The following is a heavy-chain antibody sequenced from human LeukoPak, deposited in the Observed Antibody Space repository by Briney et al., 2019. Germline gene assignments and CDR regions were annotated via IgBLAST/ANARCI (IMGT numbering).Heavy chain of an antibody. D-gene: IGHD3-22*01. CDR2: ISSSSSTI. V-gene: IGHV3-48*02. CDR1: GFTFSSYS. CDR3: ARSFYDSSGYYLPY. J-gene: IGHJ4*02. Sequence: GGSLRLSCAASGFTFSSYSMNWVRQAPGKGLEWVSYISSSSSTIYYADSVKGRFTISGDNAKNSLYLQMNSLRDEDTAVYYCARSFYDSSGYYLPYWGQGTLVTVSS.